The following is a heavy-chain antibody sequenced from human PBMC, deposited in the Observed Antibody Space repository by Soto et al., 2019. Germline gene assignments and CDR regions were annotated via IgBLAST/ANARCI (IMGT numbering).Heavy chain of an antibody. J-gene: IGHJ3*02. V-gene: IGHV3-23*01. D-gene: IGHD1-7*01. CDR2: ISGSGAAT. CDR1: GFALIDY. CDR3: AKGNSWSPALVLDI. Sequence: GGSLRLSCTASGFALIDYMSWIRQAPGRGLECVSYISGSGAATYSADSVKGRFTISRDNAKNTLYLQMNSLRAEDTAVYYCAKGNSWSPALVLDIWGQGTMVTVSS.